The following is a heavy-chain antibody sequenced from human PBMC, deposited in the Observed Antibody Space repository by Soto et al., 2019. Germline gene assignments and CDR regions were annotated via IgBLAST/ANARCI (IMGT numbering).Heavy chain of an antibody. Sequence: GESLKISCKGSGYSFTSYWIGWVRQMPGKDLEWMEIIYPGDSDTRYSPSFQGQVTISADKSISTAYLQWSSLKASDTAMYYCARLLVSPSYYSCSWYHFDYWGQGTLVTVSS. J-gene: IGHJ4*02. CDR3: ARLLVSPSYYSCSWYHFDY. V-gene: IGHV5-51*01. CDR2: IYPGDSDT. D-gene: IGHD6-13*01. CDR1: GYSFTSYW.